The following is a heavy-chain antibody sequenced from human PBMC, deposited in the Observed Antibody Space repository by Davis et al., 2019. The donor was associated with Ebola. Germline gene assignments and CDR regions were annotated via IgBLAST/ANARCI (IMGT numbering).Heavy chain of an antibody. J-gene: IGHJ5*02. Sequence: GESLKISCAASGFTFSSYSMNWVRQAPGKGLEWVSSISSSSSYIYYADSVKGRFTISRDNAKNSLYLQMNSLRAEDTAVYYCARTYDFWSPFDPWGQGTLVTVSS. CDR2: ISSSSSYI. CDR1: GFTFSSYS. CDR3: ARTYDFWSPFDP. D-gene: IGHD3-3*01. V-gene: IGHV3-21*01.